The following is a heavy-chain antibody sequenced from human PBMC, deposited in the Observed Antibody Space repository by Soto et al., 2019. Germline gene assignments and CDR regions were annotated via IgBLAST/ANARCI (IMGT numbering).Heavy chain of an antibody. CDR3: AKDRERIATRSIDY. CDR1: GFTFSSYA. CDR2: ISGSGVST. V-gene: IGHV3-23*01. Sequence: GGSLRLSCAASGFTFSSYAMSWVRQAPGKGLEWVSGISGSGVSTYYADSVKGRFTISRDNSKSTLYLQMNSLRAEDTAVYYCAKDRERIATRSIDYWGQGTLVTVSS. D-gene: IGHD6-6*01. J-gene: IGHJ4*02.